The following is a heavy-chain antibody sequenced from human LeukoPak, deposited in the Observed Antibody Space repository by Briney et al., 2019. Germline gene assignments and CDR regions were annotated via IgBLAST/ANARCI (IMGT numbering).Heavy chain of an antibody. CDR3: ARLRDLYNIFDY. CDR1: GGSISNSY. Sequence: SETLSLTCTVSGGSISNSYWSWIRQPPGKGLEWIGYIYYSGSSNYNPSLRSRVTISVDTSKNQFSLKLSSVTAADTAVYYCARLRDLYNIFDYWGQGTLVSVSS. J-gene: IGHJ4*02. D-gene: IGHD1-1*01. CDR2: IYYSGSS. V-gene: IGHV4-59*12.